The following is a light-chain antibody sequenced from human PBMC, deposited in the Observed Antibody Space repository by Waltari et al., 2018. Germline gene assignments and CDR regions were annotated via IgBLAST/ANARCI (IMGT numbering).Light chain of an antibody. V-gene: IGKV3-20*01. CDR3: QQFGTTTQLS. CDR1: QPISVSY. Sequence: DIVLTQSPGTLSLSPGEIATLSCRASQPISVSYLTWYQQKPGQAPRLLMYGASVMATGIPDRFSGSGSGTDFTLTINGLEPEDFAVYYCQQFGTTTQLSFGGGTKVEIK. CDR2: GAS. J-gene: IGKJ4*01.